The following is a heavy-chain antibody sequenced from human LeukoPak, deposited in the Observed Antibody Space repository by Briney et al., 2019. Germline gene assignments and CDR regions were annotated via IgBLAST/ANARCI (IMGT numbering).Heavy chain of an antibody. V-gene: IGHV3-20*04. CDR1: GFTFDDYG. J-gene: IGHJ4*02. CDR2: INWNGGST. CDR3: AKGYYDILTDWGYFDY. Sequence: GGSLRLSCAASGFTFDDYGMSWVRQAPGKGLEWVSGINWNGGSTGYADSVKGRFTISRDNAKNSLYLQMNSLRAEDMALYYCAKGYYDILTDWGYFDYWGQGSLVTVSS. D-gene: IGHD3-9*01.